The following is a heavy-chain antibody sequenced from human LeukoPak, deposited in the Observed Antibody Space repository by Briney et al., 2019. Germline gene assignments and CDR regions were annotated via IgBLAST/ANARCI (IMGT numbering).Heavy chain of an antibody. Sequence: GGYLRLSCAASGFALSSHWMMWVRPVPGLGPEWVANVNRDGSETYYLDSVKGRFTISKDNAKNPLYLQMNSLRAEDTALYHCARNNGMDVWGQGTTVIVSS. V-gene: IGHV3-7*03. CDR2: VNRDGSET. CDR3: ARNNGMDV. J-gene: IGHJ6*02. CDR1: GFALSSHW.